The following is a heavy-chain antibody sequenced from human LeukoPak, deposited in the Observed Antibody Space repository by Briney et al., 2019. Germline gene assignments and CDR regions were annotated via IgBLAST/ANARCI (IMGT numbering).Heavy chain of an antibody. V-gene: IGHV1-2*06. CDR1: GYTFTGYY. J-gene: IGHJ4*02. CDR3: ARGARRITMIVVVTLGY. CDR2: INPNSGGT. Sequence: ASVKVSCKASGYTFTGYYMHWVRQAPGQGPEWMGRINPNSGGTNYAQKFQGRVTMTRDTSISTAYMELSRLRSDDTAVYYCARGARRITMIVVVTLGYWGQGTLVTVSS. D-gene: IGHD3-22*01.